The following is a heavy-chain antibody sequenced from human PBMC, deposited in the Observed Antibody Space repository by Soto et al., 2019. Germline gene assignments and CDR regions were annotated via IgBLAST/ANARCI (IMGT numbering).Heavy chain of an antibody. CDR1: GFTLSCCG. D-gene: IGHD6-19*01. CDR3: AKEQSSGFYRVVDY. J-gene: IGHJ4*02. CDR2: ITYDGSEI. Sequence: QVQVVESGGGVVQPGRSLRLSCAASGFTLSCCGMHWVRQAPGKGLEWVGVITYDGSEIHYGDSVKGRFTISRVSSENTVYLQMNSLRVEDSAVYYCAKEQSSGFYRVVDYWGQGTLVTVS. V-gene: IGHV3-30*18.